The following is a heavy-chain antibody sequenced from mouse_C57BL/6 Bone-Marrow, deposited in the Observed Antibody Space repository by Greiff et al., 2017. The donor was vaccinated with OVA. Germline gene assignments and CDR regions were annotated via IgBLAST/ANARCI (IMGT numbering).Heavy chain of an antibody. V-gene: IGHV5-4*01. CDR3: ARAPYGYDGYYFDY. D-gene: IGHD2-2*01. J-gene: IGHJ2*01. CDR2: ISDGGSYT. Sequence: EVQVVESGGGLVKPGGSLKLSCAASGFTFSSYAMSWVRQTPEKRLEWVATISDGGSYTYYPDNVKGRFTISRDNAKNNLYLQMSHLKSEDTAMYYCARAPYGYDGYYFDYWGQGTTLTVSS. CDR1: GFTFSSYA.